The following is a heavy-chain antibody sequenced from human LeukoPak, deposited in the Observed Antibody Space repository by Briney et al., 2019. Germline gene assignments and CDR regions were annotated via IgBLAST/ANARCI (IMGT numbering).Heavy chain of an antibody. V-gene: IGHV1-2*02. CDR3: ARDLIQLAYYYGMDV. CDR2: INPNSGGT. Sequence: ASVKVSCKASGYTFTGYYIHWVRQAPGQGLEWMGWINPNSGGTNYAQKFQGRVTMTRDTSISTAYMELSRLRSDDTAVYYCARDLIQLAYYYGMDVWGQGTTVTVSS. D-gene: IGHD5-18*01. J-gene: IGHJ6*02. CDR1: GYTFTGYY.